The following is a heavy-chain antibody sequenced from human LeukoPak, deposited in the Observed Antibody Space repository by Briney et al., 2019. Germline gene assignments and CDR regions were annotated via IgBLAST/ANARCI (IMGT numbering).Heavy chain of an antibody. CDR1: GYTFTNYY. CDR3: ARDRVYDYIWGSYRYKGGFFDH. D-gene: IGHD3-16*02. J-gene: IGHJ4*02. V-gene: IGHV1-46*01. CDR2: MNPSGGST. Sequence: ASVKVSCKASGYTFTNYYMHWVRQAPGQGPEWMGIMNPSGGSTTYVQKFQGRVTMTRDTSTSTLYMELSSLRSEDTAVYYCARDRVYDYIWGSYRYKGGFFDHWGQGTLVTVSS.